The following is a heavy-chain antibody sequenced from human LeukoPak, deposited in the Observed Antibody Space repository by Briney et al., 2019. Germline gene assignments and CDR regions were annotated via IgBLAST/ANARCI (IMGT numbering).Heavy chain of an antibody. J-gene: IGHJ4*02. CDR1: SRSIQRDP. V-gene: IGHV4-59*07. D-gene: IGHD4/OR15-4a*01. CDR3: ARGANL. CDR2: ISYTGST. Sequence: PSDTLSLTCTLSSRSIQRDPWSWIRLPPGKRLEWIGAISYTGSTDYNPSLNSGVTISLDTSKNQFSLRLTSVTAADTALYYCARGANLWGQGTLVTVSS.